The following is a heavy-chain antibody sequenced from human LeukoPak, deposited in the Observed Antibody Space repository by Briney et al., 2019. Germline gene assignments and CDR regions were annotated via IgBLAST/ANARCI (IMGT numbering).Heavy chain of an antibody. CDR3: ARIWNQPRFADY. D-gene: IGHD1-1*01. Sequence: PSETLSLTCAVYGGSFSGYYWSWIRQPPGKGLEWIGEINHSGSTNYNPSLKSRVTISVDTSKNQFSLKLSSVTAADTAVYYCARIWNQPRFADYWGQGTLVTVSS. V-gene: IGHV4-34*01. CDR2: INHSGST. CDR1: GGSFSGYY. J-gene: IGHJ4*02.